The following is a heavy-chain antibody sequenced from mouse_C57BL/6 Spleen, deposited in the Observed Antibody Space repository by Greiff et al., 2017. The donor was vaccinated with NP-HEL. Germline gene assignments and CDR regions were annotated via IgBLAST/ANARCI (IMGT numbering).Heavy chain of an antibody. V-gene: IGHV1-42*01. CDR1: GYSFTGYY. CDR3: ARGDYYYGSKDY. Sequence: VQLQQSGPELVKPGASVKISCKASGYSFTGYYMNWVKQSPEKSLEWIGEINPSTGGTTYNQKFKAKATLTVDKSSSTAYMQLKSLTSEDSAVDYCARGDYYYGSKDYWGQGTTLTVSS. J-gene: IGHJ2*01. D-gene: IGHD1-1*01. CDR2: INPSTGGT.